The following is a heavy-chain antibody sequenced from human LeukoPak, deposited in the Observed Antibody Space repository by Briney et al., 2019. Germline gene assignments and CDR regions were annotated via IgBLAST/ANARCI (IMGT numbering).Heavy chain of an antibody. V-gene: IGHV1-2*02. J-gene: IGHJ4*02. CDR1: GYTFTGYY. Sequence: ASVTVSCKASGYTFTGYYMHWVRQAPGQGLEGMGWINPNSGGTNYAQKFQGRVTMTRDTSISTAYMELSRLRSDDTAVYYCARVPRQWLAPLDYWGQGTLVTVSS. CDR2: INPNSGGT. D-gene: IGHD6-19*01. CDR3: ARVPRQWLAPLDY.